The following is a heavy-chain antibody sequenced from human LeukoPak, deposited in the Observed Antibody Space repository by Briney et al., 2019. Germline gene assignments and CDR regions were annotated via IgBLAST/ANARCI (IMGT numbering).Heavy chain of an antibody. J-gene: IGHJ6*03. D-gene: IGHD6-6*01. CDR1: GGSISSGGYY. CDR2: IYHSGST. CDR3: ATSSSSDDGYYYYMDV. Sequence: SETLSLTCTVSGGSISSGGYYWSWLRQPRGKGLEWIGYIYHSGSTYYNPSLKSRVTISVDRSKNQFSLKLSSVTAADTAVYYCATSSSSDDGYYYYMDVWGKGTTVTVSS. V-gene: IGHV4-30-2*01.